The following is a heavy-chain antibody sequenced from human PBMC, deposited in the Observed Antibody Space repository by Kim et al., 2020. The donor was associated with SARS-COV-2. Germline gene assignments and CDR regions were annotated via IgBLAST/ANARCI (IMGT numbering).Heavy chain of an antibody. Sequence: GGSLRLSCAASGFTFSSYGMRWVRQAPGKGLEWVAVISYDGSNKYSADSVKGRFTISRDNSKNTPYLQMNSLRAKDTAVYYCAKGRSGYCSGGSCYSMDYSGQGTLGTVSP. V-gene: IGHV3-30*18. CDR3: AKGRSGYCSGGSCYSMDY. CDR1: GFTFSSYG. D-gene: IGHD2-15*01. J-gene: IGHJ4*02. CDR2: ISYDGSNK.